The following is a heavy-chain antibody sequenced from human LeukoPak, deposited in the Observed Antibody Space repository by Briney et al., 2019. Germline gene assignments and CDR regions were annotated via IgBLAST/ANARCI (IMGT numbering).Heavy chain of an antibody. V-gene: IGHV4-31*03. J-gene: IGHJ6*02. Sequence: PSETLSLTCTVSGGSISSGGYYWSWIRQHPGKGLEWIGYIYYSGSTYYNASLKSRVPISVDTSKNQFSLRLTSVTAADPAVYYCATDRYDSYPMDVWGQGTTVTVSS. CDR2: IYYSGST. D-gene: IGHD3-3*01. CDR1: GGSISSGGYY. CDR3: ATDRYDSYPMDV.